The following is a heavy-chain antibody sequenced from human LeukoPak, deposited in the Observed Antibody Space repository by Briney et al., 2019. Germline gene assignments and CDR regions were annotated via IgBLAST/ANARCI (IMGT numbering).Heavy chain of an antibody. CDR2: IIPILGIA. J-gene: IGHJ5*02. Sequence: RASVKVSCKASGGTFSSYAISWVRQAPGQGLEWMGRIIPILGIANYAQKFQGRVTITADKSTSTAYMELSSLRSEDTAVYYCARGDGYNLYNWFDPWGQGTLVTVSS. V-gene: IGHV1-69*04. CDR1: GGTFSSYA. D-gene: IGHD5-24*01. CDR3: ARGDGYNLYNWFDP.